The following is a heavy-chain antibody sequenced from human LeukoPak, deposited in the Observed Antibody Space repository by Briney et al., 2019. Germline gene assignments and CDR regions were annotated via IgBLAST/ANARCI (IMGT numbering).Heavy chain of an antibody. J-gene: IGHJ3*02. CDR3: ARDWVTGPWFGEPAVYDAFDI. D-gene: IGHD3-10*01. Sequence: GGSLRLSCAASGFTFSSYSMTWVRQAPGKGLEWVSYISSSSSTIYYADSVKGRFTISRDNAKNSLYLQMNSLRDEDTAVYYCARDWVTGPWFGEPAVYDAFDIWGQGTMVTVSS. V-gene: IGHV3-48*02. CDR1: GFTFSSYS. CDR2: ISSSSSTI.